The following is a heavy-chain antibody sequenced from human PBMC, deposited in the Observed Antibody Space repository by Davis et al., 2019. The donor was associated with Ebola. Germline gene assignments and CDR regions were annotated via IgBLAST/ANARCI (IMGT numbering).Heavy chain of an antibody. D-gene: IGHD1-26*01. CDR1: GYTFTSYY. J-gene: IGHJ4*02. V-gene: IGHV1-2*02. Sequence: ASVKVSCKASGYTFTSYYMHWVRQAPGQGLEWMGWINPNSGGTNYAEKLQGRVTMTRDTSISTVYMELSSLRSDDTAVYYCARLGSAPFDYWGQGTLVTVSS. CDR3: ARLGSAPFDY. CDR2: INPNSGGT.